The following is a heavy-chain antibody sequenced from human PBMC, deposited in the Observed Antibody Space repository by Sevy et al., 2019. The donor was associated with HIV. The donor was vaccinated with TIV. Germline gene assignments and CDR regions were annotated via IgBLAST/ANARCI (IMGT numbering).Heavy chain of an antibody. D-gene: IGHD3-10*01. CDR2: ISPIFGTA. Sequence: ASVKVSCKASGGTFSSYAISWVRQAPGQGLEWMGGISPIFGTANYAQKFQGRVTITEDESTSTAYMELSSRKSEDTAVYYCARYPVSGFGEPQGYFDYWGQGTLVTVSS. CDR3: ARYPVSGFGEPQGYFDY. CDR1: GGTFSSYA. V-gene: IGHV1-69*13. J-gene: IGHJ4*02.